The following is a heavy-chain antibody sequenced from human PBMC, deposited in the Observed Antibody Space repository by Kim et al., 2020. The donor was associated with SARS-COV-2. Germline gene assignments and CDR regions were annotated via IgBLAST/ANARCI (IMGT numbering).Heavy chain of an antibody. J-gene: IGHJ4*02. Sequence: TEYAASVKGRFTISRDDSKSIAYLQMNSLKTEDTAVYYCTRYSSGWPFDYWGQGTLVTVSS. CDR2: T. CDR3: TRYSSGWPFDY. D-gene: IGHD6-19*01. V-gene: IGHV3-49*02.